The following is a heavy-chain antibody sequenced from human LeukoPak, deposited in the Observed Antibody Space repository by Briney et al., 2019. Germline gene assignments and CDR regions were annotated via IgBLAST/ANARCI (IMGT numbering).Heavy chain of an antibody. Sequence: GGSLRLSCATSGFSFTDYPMNWVRQAQGKGLEWISNIRTTAEGAKYAYYADSVKGRVTISRDDGKNTLYLHMNSLRDDDTAVYYCATDQRSAFDYWGQGILVTVSS. CDR3: ATDQRSAFDY. CDR1: GFSFTDYP. J-gene: IGHJ4*02. V-gene: IGHV3-48*02. D-gene: IGHD1-1*01. CDR2: IRTTAEGAKYA.